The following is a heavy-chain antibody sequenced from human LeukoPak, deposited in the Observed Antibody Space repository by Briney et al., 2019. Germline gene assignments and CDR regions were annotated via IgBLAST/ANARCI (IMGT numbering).Heavy chain of an antibody. CDR3: ARAASNWAEYYFDY. V-gene: IGHV4-39*01. D-gene: IGHD7-27*01. J-gene: IGHJ4*02. Sequence: SETLSLTCTVSGGSISSSSYYWGWIRQPPGKGLEWIGSIYYSGSTYYNPSLKSRVTISVDTSKNQFSLKLNSVTAADTAVYYCARAASNWAEYYFDYWGQGTLVTVSS. CDR2: IYYSGST. CDR1: GGSISSSSYY.